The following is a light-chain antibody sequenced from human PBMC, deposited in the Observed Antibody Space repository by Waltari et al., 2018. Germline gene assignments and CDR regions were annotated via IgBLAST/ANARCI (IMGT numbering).Light chain of an antibody. CDR2: WAS. CDR3: QQYYSRRT. J-gene: IGKJ1*01. Sequence: DIVMTQSPDSLAVSLGERVTITCKSSQSLLYNSNDKNYLAWYQQKPGQPPKLLFYWASTRHSGVPDRFSGSGSATDFTLTISSLQAEDVAVYYCQQYYSRRTFGQGTRVEIE. CDR1: QSLLYNSNDKNY. V-gene: IGKV4-1*01.